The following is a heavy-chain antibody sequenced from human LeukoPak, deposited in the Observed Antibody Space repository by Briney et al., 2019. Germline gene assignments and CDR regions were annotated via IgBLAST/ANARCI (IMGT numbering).Heavy chain of an antibody. D-gene: IGHD3-22*01. V-gene: IGHV3-7*01. CDR2: IKEDGSAK. J-gene: IGHJ4*02. Sequence: GGSVGLSCAASGFTFSRYWMSWVRQAPGKGREWVANIKEDGSAKYYVDSVKGRFTISRDNAKNSVYLQMNSLRAEDTAVYYCATSYDSSGCGWGQGTLVTVSS. CDR3: ATSYDSSGCG. CDR1: GFTFSRYW.